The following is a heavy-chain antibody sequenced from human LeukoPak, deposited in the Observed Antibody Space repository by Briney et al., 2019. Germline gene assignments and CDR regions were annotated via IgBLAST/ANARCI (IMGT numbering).Heavy chain of an antibody. CDR2: IYYSGST. CDR3: ARGGGIAAAGGFDH. J-gene: IGHJ4*02. V-gene: IGHV4-59*12. D-gene: IGHD6-13*01. Sequence: PSETLSLTCTVSGGSISSYYWSWIRQPPGKGLGWIGYIYYSGSTNYNPSLKGRVTISVDTSKNQFSLKLSSVTAADTAVYYCARGGGIAAAGGFDHWGQGTLVTVSS. CDR1: GGSISSYY.